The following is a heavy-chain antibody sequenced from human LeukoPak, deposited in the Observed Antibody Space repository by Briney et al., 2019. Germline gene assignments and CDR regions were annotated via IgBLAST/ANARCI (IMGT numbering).Heavy chain of an antibody. CDR1: GGSISSYY. Sequence: SETLSLTCTVSGGSISSYYWSWIRQPPGKGLEWIGYIYYSGSTNYNPSLKSRVTISVDTSKNQFSLKLSSVTAADTAVYYCARSPTAMVFDFDYWGQGTLVTVSS. CDR3: ARSPTAMVFDFDY. J-gene: IGHJ4*02. V-gene: IGHV4-59*01. CDR2: IYYSGST. D-gene: IGHD5-18*01.